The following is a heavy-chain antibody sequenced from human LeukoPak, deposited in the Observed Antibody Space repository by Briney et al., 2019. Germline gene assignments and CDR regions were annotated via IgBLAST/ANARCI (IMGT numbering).Heavy chain of an antibody. J-gene: IGHJ6*03. Sequence: GGSLRLSCAASGFTFSTSTMNWVRQAPGKGLEWVSSISSRSSYKYDADSVKGRFTISRDNAKNSLYLQMNSLRAEDTAVYFCAGLRRAYYYYMDVWGKGTTVTVSS. V-gene: IGHV3-21*06. CDR2: ISSRSSYK. CDR3: AGLRRAYYYYMDV. CDR1: GFTFSTST.